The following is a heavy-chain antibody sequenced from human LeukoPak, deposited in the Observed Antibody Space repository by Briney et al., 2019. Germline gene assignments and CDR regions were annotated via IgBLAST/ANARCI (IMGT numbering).Heavy chain of an antibody. D-gene: IGHD3-22*01. Sequence: GGSLRLSCAASGFTFSNAWMSWVRQAPGKGLEWVSAISASGDSTYSADSVKGRFTISRDNSKNTLFLQMISLRAEDTAIYYCAKGRYSDSGGYYFFDYWGQGTLVTVSS. V-gene: IGHV3-23*01. J-gene: IGHJ4*02. CDR1: GFTFSNAW. CDR2: ISASGDST. CDR3: AKGRYSDSGGYYFFDY.